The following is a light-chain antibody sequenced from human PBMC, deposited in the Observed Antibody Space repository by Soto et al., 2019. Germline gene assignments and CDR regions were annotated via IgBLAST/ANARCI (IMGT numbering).Light chain of an antibody. CDR3: QQYGSSPFVGYT. Sequence: EIVLTQSPGTLSLSPGERATLSCRASQSVSSSYLAWYQQKPGQAPRLLIYGASSRATGIPDRFSGSGSGTDFTLTISRLEPEDFAVYYCQQYGSSPFVGYTFGQGTKLEIK. CDR1: QSVSSSY. V-gene: IGKV3-20*01. CDR2: GAS. J-gene: IGKJ2*01.